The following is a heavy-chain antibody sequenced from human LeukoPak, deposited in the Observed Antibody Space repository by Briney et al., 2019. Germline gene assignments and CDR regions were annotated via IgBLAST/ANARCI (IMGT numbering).Heavy chain of an antibody. V-gene: IGHV1-69*05. Sequence: GSSVTVSCKASGGTFSSYAISWVRQAPGPGLEWMGRIIPIFGTANYAQKFQGRVTITTDESTSTAYMELSSLRSEDTAVYYCARARDYYDSSDPGWFDPWGQGTLVTVSS. D-gene: IGHD3-22*01. CDR2: IIPIFGTA. CDR1: GGTFSSYA. J-gene: IGHJ5*02. CDR3: ARARDYYDSSDPGWFDP.